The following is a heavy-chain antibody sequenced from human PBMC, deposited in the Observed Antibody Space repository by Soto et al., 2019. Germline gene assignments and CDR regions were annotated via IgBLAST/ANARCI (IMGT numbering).Heavy chain of an antibody. CDR1: GFTFDDYG. V-gene: IGHV3-20*01. D-gene: IGHD3-10*01. CDR2: INWNGETT. J-gene: IGHJ3*02. Sequence: GGSLRLSCAASGFTFDDYGMSWVRQAPGKGLEWVSGINWNGETTGYADSVKDRLNIPRDNAKNSLYLHMNSQRAEYTAEDDGARGLPMAREASDLCDAFDIWGQGTMVTVAS. CDR3: ARGLPMAREASDLCDAFDI.